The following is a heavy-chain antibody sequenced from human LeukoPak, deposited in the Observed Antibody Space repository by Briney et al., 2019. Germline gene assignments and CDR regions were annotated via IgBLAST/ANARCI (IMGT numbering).Heavy chain of an antibody. D-gene: IGHD2-15*01. CDR1: GFTFCSYG. CDR2: IWYDGSKK. CDR3: ARDGGIGIDY. Sequence: GGSLRLSCAASGFTFCSYGMHWVRQAPGKGLEWVAVIWYDGSKKYHADSVKGRFTISRDIPKNTLYLQMNSLRDEDTAVYYCARDGGIGIDYWGQGTLVTVSS. V-gene: IGHV3-33*01. J-gene: IGHJ4*02.